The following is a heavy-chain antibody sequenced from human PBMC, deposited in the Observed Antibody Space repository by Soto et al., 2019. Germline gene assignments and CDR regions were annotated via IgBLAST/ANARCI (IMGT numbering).Heavy chain of an antibody. J-gene: IGHJ6*03. V-gene: IGHV3-30*18. Sequence: PGGSLSLSCAASGFTFSSYGMHWVRQAPGKGLEWVAVISYDGSNKYYADSVKGRFTISRDNSKNTLYLQMNSLRAEDTAVYYCAKDYAYSVTTSGYYYYSYMDVWGKGTTVTVSS. D-gene: IGHD4-17*01. CDR2: ISYDGSNK. CDR3: AKDYAYSVTTSGYYYYSYMDV. CDR1: GFTFSSYG.